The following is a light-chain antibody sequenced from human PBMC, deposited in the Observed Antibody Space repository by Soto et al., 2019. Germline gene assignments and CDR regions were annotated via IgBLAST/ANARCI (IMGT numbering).Light chain of an antibody. CDR1: RSISEW. CDR2: DAS. CDR3: LQYSSHSWT. V-gene: IGKV1-5*01. J-gene: IGKJ1*01. Sequence: DIQMTQTPSTLSASIGDRVTITCRASRSISEWLAWYQQKPGKAPELLIFDASSLKSGVPSRFSGSGSGTEFTLTISRLQPDDVATYHCLQYSSHSWTFDQGTKVEIK.